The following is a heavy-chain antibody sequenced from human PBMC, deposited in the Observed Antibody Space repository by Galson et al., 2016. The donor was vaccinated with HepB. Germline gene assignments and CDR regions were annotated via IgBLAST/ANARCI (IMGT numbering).Heavy chain of an antibody. CDR3: ARAWGSRLTPSNWYFDL. Sequence: TLSLTCAVSGGSVSSGGFSWRWIRQPPGKGLEWIGYIYYSGSTYYNPSLKSRVTISIDRSKNQFSLKLSSVTAADTAVYFCARAWGSRLTPSNWYFDLWGRGTLVSVSS. CDR1: GGSVSSGGFS. D-gene: IGHD3-16*01. V-gene: IGHV4-30-2*01. CDR2: IYYSGST. J-gene: IGHJ2*01.